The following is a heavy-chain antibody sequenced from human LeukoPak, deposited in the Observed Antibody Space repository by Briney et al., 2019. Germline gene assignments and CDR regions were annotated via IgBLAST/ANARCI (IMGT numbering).Heavy chain of an antibody. D-gene: IGHD4-17*01. CDR1: GYTFTGYY. V-gene: IGHV1-2*02. CDR3: ARSVDYGDYGDY. Sequence: GASVKVSCKASGYTFTGYYMHWVRQAPGQGLEWMGWINPNSGGTNYAQKFQGRVTMTRDTSINTAYMELSRLRSDDTAVYYCARSVDYGDYGDYWGQGTLVTVSS. J-gene: IGHJ4*02. CDR2: INPNSGGT.